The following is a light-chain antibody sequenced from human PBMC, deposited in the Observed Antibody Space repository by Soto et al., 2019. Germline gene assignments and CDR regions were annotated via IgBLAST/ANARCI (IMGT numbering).Light chain of an antibody. CDR1: QSVSSSY. CDR2: GAS. Sequence: IVLTQSPGTLSFSPWEIATLSCRASQSVSSSYLAWYQQKPGQAPRLLIYGASSRATGIPDRFSGSGSGTDFTLTISRLEPEDFAVYYCQQYGSSPPVTFGGGTKVDI. V-gene: IGKV3-20*01. J-gene: IGKJ4*01. CDR3: QQYGSSPPVT.